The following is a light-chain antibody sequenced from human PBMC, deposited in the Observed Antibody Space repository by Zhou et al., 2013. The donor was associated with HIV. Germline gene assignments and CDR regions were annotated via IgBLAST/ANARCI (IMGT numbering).Light chain of an antibody. CDR1: QSVTSN. Sequence: EILLTQSPGTLSLSPGERASLSCRASQSVTSNSLAWYQQKPGQAPRLLIYDASNRATGIPARFSGSGSGTDFTLTISSLEPEDFAIYYCQQRSNWPPITFGQGTRLEIK. CDR3: QQRSNWPPIT. V-gene: IGKV3-11*01. CDR2: DAS. J-gene: IGKJ5*01.